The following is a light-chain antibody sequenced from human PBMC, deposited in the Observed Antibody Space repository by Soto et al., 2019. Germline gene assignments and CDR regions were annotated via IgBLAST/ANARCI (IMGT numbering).Light chain of an antibody. CDR2: DTS. CDR3: LLSYSGARPVV. Sequence: QAVVTQEPSLTVSAGGTVTLTCGSSTGAVTSGHYPYWFQQKPGQAPRTLIYDTSNKHSWTPARFSGSLLGGKAALTLSGAQPEDEAEYYCLLSYSGARPVVFCGGTKVTVL. J-gene: IGLJ2*01. CDR1: TGAVTSGHY. V-gene: IGLV7-46*01.